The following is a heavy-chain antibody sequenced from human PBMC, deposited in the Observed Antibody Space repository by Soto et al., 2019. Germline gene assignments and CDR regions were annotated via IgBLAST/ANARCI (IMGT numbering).Heavy chain of an antibody. CDR1: GFTFSRYW. CDR2: IKEDGSEK. Sequence: PGGSLRLSCAASGFTFSRYWMAWVRQAPGKGLEWVANIKEDGSEKYYVESVKGRLTISRDNAKNSLYLQMNSLRAEDTAVYYCARDRDGGPKPNAYWGQGT. J-gene: IGHJ4*02. D-gene: IGHD2-8*01. CDR3: ARDRDGGPKPNAY. V-gene: IGHV3-7*01.